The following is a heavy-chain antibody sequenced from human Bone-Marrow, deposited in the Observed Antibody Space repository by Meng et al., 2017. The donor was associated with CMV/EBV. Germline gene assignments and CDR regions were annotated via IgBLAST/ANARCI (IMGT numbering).Heavy chain of an antibody. CDR2: INPNSGGT. CDR3: ARVRGMVGQLVAFDY. V-gene: IGHV1-2*02. Sequence: ASVKVSCKASGYTFTGYYMHWVRQAPGQGLEWMGWINPNSGGTNYAQKFQGRVTMTRDTSICTAYMELSRLRSDDTAVYYCARVRGMVGQLVAFDYWGQGTLVTVSS. J-gene: IGHJ4*02. CDR1: GYTFTGYY. D-gene: IGHD6-6*01.